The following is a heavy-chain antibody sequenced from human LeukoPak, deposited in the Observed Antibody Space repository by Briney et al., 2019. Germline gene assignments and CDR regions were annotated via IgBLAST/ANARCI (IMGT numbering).Heavy chain of an antibody. CDR3: TRQRYSSGWPIDY. CDR1: GFSFGYSA. V-gene: IGHV3-49*04. Sequence: GGSLRFSCTASGFSFGYSAMSWVRQAPGKGPGRAGFIRSKAYGGTTEYAASVKGRFTISRDDSKSIAYLQMNSLKTEDTAVYYCTRQRYSSGWPIDYWGQGTLVTVSS. D-gene: IGHD6-19*01. J-gene: IGHJ4*02. CDR2: IRSKAYGGTT.